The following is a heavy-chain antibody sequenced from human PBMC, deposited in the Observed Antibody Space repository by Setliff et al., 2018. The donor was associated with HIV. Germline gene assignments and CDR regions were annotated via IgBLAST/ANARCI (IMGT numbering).Heavy chain of an antibody. J-gene: IGHJ4*02. CDR3: ARGSTVLQFLEWLLNY. V-gene: IGHV1-2*06. D-gene: IGHD3-3*01. Sequence: ASVKVSCKASGYTFTGYYMHWVRQAPGQGLEWMGRINPNSGGTNYAQKFQGRVTMTRDTSISTAYMELSRLRSDDTAVYYCARGSTVLQFLEWLLNYWGQGTLVTVSS. CDR1: GYTFTGYY. CDR2: INPNSGGT.